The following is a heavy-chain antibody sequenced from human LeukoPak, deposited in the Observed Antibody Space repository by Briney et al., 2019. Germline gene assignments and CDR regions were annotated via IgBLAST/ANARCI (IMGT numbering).Heavy chain of an antibody. Sequence: PGGSLRLSRAASGFILNSFWMHWVRQAPGKGLVWVSRINSDGSSTSYADSVKGRFTISRDNAKNTLYLQMNSLRVEDTAVYYCARGTGFGELSDYWGQGTLVTVSS. CDR3: ARGTGFGELSDY. D-gene: IGHD3-10*01. V-gene: IGHV3-74*01. CDR1: GFILNSFW. J-gene: IGHJ4*02. CDR2: INSDGSST.